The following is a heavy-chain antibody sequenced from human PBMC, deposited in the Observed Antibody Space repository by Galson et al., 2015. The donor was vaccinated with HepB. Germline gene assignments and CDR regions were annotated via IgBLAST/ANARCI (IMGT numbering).Heavy chain of an antibody. CDR1: GFTLSSYG. D-gene: IGHD3-22*01. V-gene: IGHV3-30*18. CDR3: AKGESGYYDSSGLYYFDY. CDR2: ISYDGSNK. J-gene: IGHJ4*02. Sequence: ALRLSCAASGFTLSSYGMHWARQAPGKGLEWVAVISYDGSNKYYADSVKGRFTISRDNSKNTLYLQMNSLRAEDTAVYYCAKGESGYYDSSGLYYFDYWGQGTLVTVSS.